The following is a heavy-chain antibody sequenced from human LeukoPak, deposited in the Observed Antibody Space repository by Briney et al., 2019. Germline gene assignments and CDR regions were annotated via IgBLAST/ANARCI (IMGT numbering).Heavy chain of an antibody. CDR3: AREIVVVPAARGDYYGMDV. CDR1: GFTFSSYW. J-gene: IGHJ6*02. CDR2: IKQDGSEK. Sequence: GGSLRLSCAASGFTFSSYWMSWVRQAPGKGLEWVANIKQDGSEKYYVDSVKGRFTISRDNAKNSLYLQMNSLRAEDTAVYYCAREIVVVPAARGDYYGMDVWGQGTTVTVSS. V-gene: IGHV3-7*01. D-gene: IGHD2-2*01.